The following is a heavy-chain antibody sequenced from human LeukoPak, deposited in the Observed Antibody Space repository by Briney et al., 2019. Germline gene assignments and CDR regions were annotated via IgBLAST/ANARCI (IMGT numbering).Heavy chain of an antibody. CDR3: AKDSTAAGFDY. V-gene: IGHV3-30*04. J-gene: IGHJ4*02. Sequence: GGSLRLSCAASGFTFSSYAMHWVRQAPGKGLEWVAVISYDGSNKYYADSVKSRFTISRDNSKNTLYLQMNSLRAEDTAVYYCAKDSTAAGFDYWGQGTLVTVSS. CDR1: GFTFSSYA. D-gene: IGHD6-13*01. CDR2: ISYDGSNK.